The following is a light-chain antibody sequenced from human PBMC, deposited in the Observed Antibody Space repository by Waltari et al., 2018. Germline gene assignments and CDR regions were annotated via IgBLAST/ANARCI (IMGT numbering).Light chain of an antibody. CDR2: RDN. CDR1: SSNIGSIY. Sequence: QSVLTQPPSASGTPGQRVTISCSGSSSNIGSIYVYWYQQLPGSAPKLLISRDNQRPYGVPARFSGSKSGTSASLTISGHRSEDEADYYCAAWDDSLGGVVFGGGTKLTV. V-gene: IGLV1-47*01. J-gene: IGLJ2*01. CDR3: AAWDDSLGGVV.